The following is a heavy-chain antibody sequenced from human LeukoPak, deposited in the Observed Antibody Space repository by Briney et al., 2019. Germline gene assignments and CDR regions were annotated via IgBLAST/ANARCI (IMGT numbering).Heavy chain of an antibody. Sequence: GASVTVSFTASGYTFSGFYVHWVRQAPGQGLEWMGIIKVSGGRTDYAQKFQGRVTMTRDMSTSTVYMELSNLRSEDTAVYYCAREPPESYHFDYWGQGTLVTVSS. J-gene: IGHJ4*02. CDR3: AREPPESYHFDY. CDR1: GYTFSGFY. V-gene: IGHV1-46*01. CDR2: IKVSGGRT. D-gene: IGHD2-2*01.